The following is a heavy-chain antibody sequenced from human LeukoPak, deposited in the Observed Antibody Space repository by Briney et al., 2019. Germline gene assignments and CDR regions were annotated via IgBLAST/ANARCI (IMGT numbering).Heavy chain of an antibody. CDR1: GFTFSSYA. CDR3: ARYSSGWYYY. D-gene: IGHD6-19*01. V-gene: IGHV3-64D*06. CDR2: ISSNGGST. J-gene: IGHJ4*02. Sequence: GGSLRLSCSASGFTFSSYAMHWVRQAPGKGLEYVSAISSNGGSTYYADSVKGRFTISRDNSKKTLYLQMSSLRAEDTAVYYCARYSSGWYYYWGQGTLVTVSS.